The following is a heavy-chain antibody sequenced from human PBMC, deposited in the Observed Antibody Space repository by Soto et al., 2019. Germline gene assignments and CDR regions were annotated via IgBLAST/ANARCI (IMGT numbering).Heavy chain of an antibody. CDR3: ARGGYSYGYFDY. Sequence: SETLSLTCTVSGGSISSYYWSWIRQPPGKGLEWIGYIYYSGSTNYNPSLKSRVTISVDTSKNQFSLKLSSVTAADTAVYYCARGGYSYGYFDYWGQGTLVTVSS. V-gene: IGHV4-59*01. CDR2: IYYSGST. D-gene: IGHD5-18*01. J-gene: IGHJ4*02. CDR1: GGSISSYY.